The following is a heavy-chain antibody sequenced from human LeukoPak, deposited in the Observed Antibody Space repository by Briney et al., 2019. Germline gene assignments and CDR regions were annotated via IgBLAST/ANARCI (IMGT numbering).Heavy chain of an antibody. CDR2: ISYDGSNK. D-gene: IGHD3-3*01. Sequence: PVRSLRLSCAASGLTFSSYGMHWVRQAPGKGREGVAVISYDGSNKYYADSVKGRFTISRDNSKNTLSLQMNSLRAEDTAGYYCARPVAPAPMEYFQHWGQRTLVTVSS. J-gene: IGHJ1*01. V-gene: IGHV3-30*03. CDR3: ARPVAPAPMEYFQH. CDR1: GLTFSSYG.